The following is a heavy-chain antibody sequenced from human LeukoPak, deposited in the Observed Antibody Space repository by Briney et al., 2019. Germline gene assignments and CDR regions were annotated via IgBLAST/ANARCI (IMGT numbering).Heavy chain of an antibody. Sequence: GGSLRLSCAASGFTFKTYSMNWVRQAPGKGLEWVSSITPTSSKTHIYYADSVKGRFTIPRDNANNSLYLQMNSLRVEDTALYYCARGDVVIESPRFCGFDIWGHGTMVTVSS. J-gene: IGHJ3*02. D-gene: IGHD3-10*01. V-gene: IGHV3-21*06. CDR3: ARGDVVIESPRFCGFDI. CDR2: ITPTSSKTHI. CDR1: GFTFKTYS.